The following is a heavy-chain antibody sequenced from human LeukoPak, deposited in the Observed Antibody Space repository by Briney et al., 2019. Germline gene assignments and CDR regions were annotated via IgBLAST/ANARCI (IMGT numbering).Heavy chain of an antibody. CDR3: ARPRPSIAAAGARGAFDI. CDR1: GYTFTSYG. Sequence: ASVKVSCKASGYTFTSYGISWVRQAPGQGLEWMGWISAYNGNTNYAQKLQGRITMTTDSSTSTAYMELRSLRSDDTAVYYCARPRPSIAAAGARGAFDIWGQGTMVTVSS. V-gene: IGHV1-18*01. CDR2: ISAYNGNT. D-gene: IGHD6-13*01. J-gene: IGHJ3*02.